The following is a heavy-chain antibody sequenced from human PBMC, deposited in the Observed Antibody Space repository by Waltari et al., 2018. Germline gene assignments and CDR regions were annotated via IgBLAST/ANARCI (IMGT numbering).Heavy chain of an antibody. Sequence: EVQLVESGGGLIQPGGSLRLSCAASGFNAFSTYMSWVRQAPGKGLEWVSVIYSGGGTTSYADSVKGRFTISRDDSRNIVYLQMNSLRADDTAVYYCARDRGASGYDFDYWGQGVLVTVSS. CDR2: IYSGGGTT. D-gene: IGHD5-12*01. V-gene: IGHV3-53*01. CDR1: GFNAFSTY. CDR3: ARDRGASGYDFDY. J-gene: IGHJ4*02.